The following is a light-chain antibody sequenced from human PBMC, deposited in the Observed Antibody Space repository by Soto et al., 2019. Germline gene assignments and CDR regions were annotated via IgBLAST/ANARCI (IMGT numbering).Light chain of an antibody. J-gene: IGLJ3*02. CDR3: GTWHTSLSAGRV. Sequence: QSVLTQPPSVSAAPGQKVTISCSGSTSNIGSSYVSWYQQFPGTAPKLLIYDNNKRPSGIPDRFSGSKSGTSATLGITGLQTGDEADYYCGTWHTSLSAGRVFGGGTKVTVL. CDR1: TSNIGSSY. CDR2: DNN. V-gene: IGLV1-51*01.